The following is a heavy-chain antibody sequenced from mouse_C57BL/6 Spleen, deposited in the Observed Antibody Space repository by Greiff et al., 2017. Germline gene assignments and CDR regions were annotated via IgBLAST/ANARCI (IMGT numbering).Heavy chain of an antibody. CDR3: ARGRGSSYWFAY. Sequence: EVTLVESGGGLVKPGGSLKLSCAASGFSFSSYAMSLVRLTPDTRLERVSTISDGGSYTYYPDHVKGRFTISRDNAKNNLYLQMSHLKSEDTAMYYCARGRGSSYWFAYWGQGTLVTVSA. J-gene: IGHJ3*01. CDR2: ISDGGSYT. CDR1: GFSFSSYA. V-gene: IGHV5-4*03. D-gene: IGHD1-1*01.